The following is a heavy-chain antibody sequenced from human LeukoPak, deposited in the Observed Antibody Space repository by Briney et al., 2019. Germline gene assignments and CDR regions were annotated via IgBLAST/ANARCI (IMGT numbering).Heavy chain of an antibody. CDR3: ARDLQDGVPTGY. CDR1: GFTFSSYG. CDR2: ISYDGSNK. J-gene: IGHJ4*02. Sequence: GGSLRLSCAASGFTFSSYGMHWVRQAPGKGLEWVAVISYDGSNKYYADSVKGRFTISRDNSKNTLYLQMNSLRAEDTAVYYCARDLQDGVPTGYWGQGTLVIVS. D-gene: IGHD4-17*01. V-gene: IGHV3-30*03.